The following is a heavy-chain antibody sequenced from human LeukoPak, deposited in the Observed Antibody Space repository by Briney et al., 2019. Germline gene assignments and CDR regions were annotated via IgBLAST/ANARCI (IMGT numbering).Heavy chain of an antibody. V-gene: IGHV3-48*04. CDR3: ARGEFGDYYYFYMDV. Sequence: GGSLRLSCAASGFTFSSYSMNWVRQAPGKGLEWVSQISRSSSTIYYGDSVKGRFTISRDDAKNSLFLQMNSLRAEDTATYYCARGEFGDYYYFYMDVWGKGTTVTVSS. CDR1: GFTFSSYS. J-gene: IGHJ6*03. CDR2: ISRSSSTI. D-gene: IGHD2/OR15-2a*01.